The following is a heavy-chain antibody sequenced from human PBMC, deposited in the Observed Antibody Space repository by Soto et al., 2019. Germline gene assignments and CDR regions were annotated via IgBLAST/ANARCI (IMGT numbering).Heavy chain of an antibody. CDR2: ISAYNGNT. J-gene: IGHJ6*02. D-gene: IGHD2-2*02. CDR3: AREPSCSSTSCYIGYCSYGMDV. V-gene: IGHV1-18*01. Sequence: QVQLVQSGAEVKKPGASVKVSCKASGYTFTSYGISWVRQAPGQGLEWMGWISAYNGNTNYAQKLQGRVTMTTDTATSTAYMELRSLRSDDTAVYYCAREPSCSSTSCYIGYCSYGMDVWGQGTTVTVSS. CDR1: GYTFTSYG.